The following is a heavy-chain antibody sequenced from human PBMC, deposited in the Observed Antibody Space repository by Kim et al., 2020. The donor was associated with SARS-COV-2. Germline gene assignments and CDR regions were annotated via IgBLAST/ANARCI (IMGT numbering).Heavy chain of an antibody. Sequence: SETLSLTCTVSGGSISSYYWSWIRQPPGKGLEWIGYIYYSGCTNYNPSLKSRVTISVDTSKNQFSLNLSSVTAADTAVYYCARHLLHSDSSGRDWFDPWG. CDR2: IYYSGCT. CDR3: ARHLLHSDSSGRDWFDP. V-gene: IGHV4-59*08. J-gene: IGHJ5*02. D-gene: IGHD3-22*01. CDR1: GGSISSYY.